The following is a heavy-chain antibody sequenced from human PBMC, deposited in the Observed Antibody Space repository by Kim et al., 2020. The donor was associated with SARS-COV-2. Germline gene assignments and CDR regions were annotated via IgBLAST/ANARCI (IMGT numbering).Heavy chain of an antibody. Sequence: SETLSLTCTVSGGSISSGGYYWSWIRQHPGKGLEWLGYIYYSGSTYYNPSLKSRVTISVDTSKNQFSLKLSSVTAADTAVYYCARDRRGSGSGWYYGMDVWGRGATVTVSS. J-gene: IGHJ6*02. CDR1: GGSISSGGYY. D-gene: IGHD3-10*01. CDR2: IYYSGST. V-gene: IGHV4-31*03. CDR3: ARDRRGSGSGWYYGMDV.